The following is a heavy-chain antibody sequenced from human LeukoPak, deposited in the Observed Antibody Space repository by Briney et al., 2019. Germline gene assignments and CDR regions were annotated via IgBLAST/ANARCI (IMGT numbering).Heavy chain of an antibody. CDR2: ISGSGGST. Sequence: GGSLRLSCAASGFTFSSYAMSWVRQAPGKGLEWVSAISGSGGSTYYADSVKGRFTISRDNSKNTLYLQMNSQRAEDTAVYYCAKGGDSSGDYYYYYYMDDWGKGTTVTVSS. CDR1: GFTFSSYA. J-gene: IGHJ6*03. CDR3: AKGGDSSGDYYYYYYMDD. V-gene: IGHV3-23*01. D-gene: IGHD3-22*01.